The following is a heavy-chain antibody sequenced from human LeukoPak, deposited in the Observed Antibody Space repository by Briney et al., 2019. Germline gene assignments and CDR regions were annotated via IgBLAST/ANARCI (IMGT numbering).Heavy chain of an antibody. D-gene: IGHD1-26*01. CDR2: INPSGGST. CDR3: AREKGDSGSYGKNAFDI. J-gene: IGHJ3*02. CDR1: GYTFTSYY. V-gene: IGHV1-46*01. Sequence: ASVKVSCKASGYTFTSYYMHWVRQAPGQGLEWMGIINPSGGSTSYAQKFQGRVTMTRDTSTSTVYMELSSLRSEDTAVYYCAREKGDSGSYGKNAFDIWGQGTMVTVSS.